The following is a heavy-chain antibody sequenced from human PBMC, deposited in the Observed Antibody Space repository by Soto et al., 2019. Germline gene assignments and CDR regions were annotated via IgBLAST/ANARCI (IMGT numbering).Heavy chain of an antibody. CDR1: GVSISSYY. CDR2: IYTSVST. J-gene: IGHJ4*02. Sequence: QVQLQASGPGLVKPSETLSLTCTVSGVSISSYYWSWIRQPAGKGLEWIGSIYTSVSTNYNPSLKSRVTKSVDTSKNKFSLKLSSVTAADTAVDYFARTLYGYFDYWGQGTLVTVSS. D-gene: IGHD3-10*01. CDR3: ARTLYGYFDY. V-gene: IGHV4-4*07.